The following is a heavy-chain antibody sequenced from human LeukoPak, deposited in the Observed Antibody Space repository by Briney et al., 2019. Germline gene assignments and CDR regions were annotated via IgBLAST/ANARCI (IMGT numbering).Heavy chain of an antibody. V-gene: IGHV3-9*01. CDR1: GFTFDDYA. J-gene: IGHJ4*02. CDR3: AREHSSGWFYFDY. CDR2: ISWNSGSI. D-gene: IGHD6-19*01. Sequence: GRSLRLSCAASGFTFDDYAMHWVRQAPGKGLEWVSGISWNSGSIGYADSVKGRFTISRDNAKNSLYLQMNSLRVEDTAVYYCAREHSSGWFYFDYWGQGTLVTVSS.